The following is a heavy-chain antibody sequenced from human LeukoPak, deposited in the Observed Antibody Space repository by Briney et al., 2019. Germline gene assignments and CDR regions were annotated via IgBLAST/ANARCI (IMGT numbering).Heavy chain of an antibody. V-gene: IGHV3-30*02. CDR2: IRYDGSNK. J-gene: IGHJ4*02. CDR1: GFTFSSYG. Sequence: GGSLRLSCAASGFTFSSYGMHWVRQAPGKGLEWVAFIRYDGSNKYYADSVKGRFTISRDNSKNTLYLQMNSLRAEDTAVYYCAKMDPASIVVVPAAKHFDYWGQGTLVTVSS. CDR3: AKMDPASIVVVPAAKHFDY. D-gene: IGHD2-2*01.